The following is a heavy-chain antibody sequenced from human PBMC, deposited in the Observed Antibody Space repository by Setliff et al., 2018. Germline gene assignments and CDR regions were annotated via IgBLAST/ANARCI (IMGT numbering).Heavy chain of an antibody. V-gene: IGHV3-23*01. Sequence: GGSLRLSCAASGFTFRSYAMSWVRQAPGKGLEWVSAISGSGGSTYYADSVKGRFTISRDNSKNTLYLQMNSLRAEDTAVYYCAKVNNRFWSGYYPYYYGMDVWGQGTTVTVSS. CDR2: ISGSGGST. CDR1: GFTFRSYA. D-gene: IGHD3-3*01. J-gene: IGHJ6*02. CDR3: AKVNNRFWSGYYPYYYGMDV.